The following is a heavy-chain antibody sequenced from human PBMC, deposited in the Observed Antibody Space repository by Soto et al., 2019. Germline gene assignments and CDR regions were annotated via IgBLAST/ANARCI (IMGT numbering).Heavy chain of an antibody. V-gene: IGHV4-39*01. J-gene: IGHJ6*02. Sequence: SETLSLTCTVSGGSISSSSYYWGWIRQPPGKGLEWIGSIYYSGSTYYNPSLKSRVTISVDTSKNQFSLKLSSVTAADTAVYYCARRAESNHYGMDVWGQGTTVNVS. CDR1: GGSISSSSYY. D-gene: IGHD4-4*01. CDR3: ARRAESNHYGMDV. CDR2: IYYSGST.